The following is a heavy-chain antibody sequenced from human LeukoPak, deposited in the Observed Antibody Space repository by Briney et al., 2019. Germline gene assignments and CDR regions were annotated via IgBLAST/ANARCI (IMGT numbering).Heavy chain of an antibody. D-gene: IGHD4-23*01. CDR3: ARGRLNSDLDY. V-gene: IGHV3-7*01. Sequence: GGSLRLSCAASGFTFSNYWMSWVRQAPGKGLEWVANIKQDGSGKYYVDSVKGRFTISRDNAKNSLSLQMNSLRAEDTAVYYCARGRLNSDLDYWGQGTLVTVSS. CDR2: IKQDGSGK. CDR1: GFTFSNYW. J-gene: IGHJ4*02.